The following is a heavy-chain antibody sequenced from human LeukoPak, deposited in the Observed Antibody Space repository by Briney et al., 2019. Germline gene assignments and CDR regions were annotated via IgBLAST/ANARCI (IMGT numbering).Heavy chain of an antibody. D-gene: IGHD1-7*01. CDR2: INLSGGST. Sequence: ASVKVSCKASGYTFTSYHMHWVRQAPGQGLEWMGKINLSGGSTTYAQKFQGRVTMTRDTSTSTVYMELSSLRSEDTAVYYCAAPRITGTYAFDIWGQGTMVTVSS. CDR3: AAPRITGTYAFDI. CDR1: GYTFTSYH. J-gene: IGHJ3*02. V-gene: IGHV1-46*01.